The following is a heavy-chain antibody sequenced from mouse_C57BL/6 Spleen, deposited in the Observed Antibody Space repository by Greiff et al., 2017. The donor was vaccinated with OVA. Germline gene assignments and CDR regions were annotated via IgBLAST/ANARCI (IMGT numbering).Heavy chain of an antibody. CDR2: IWSDGST. CDR1: GFSLTSYG. D-gene: IGHD1-1*01. V-gene: IGHV2-6-1*01. Sequence: LQESGPGLVAPSQSLSITCTVSGFSLTSYGVHWVRQPPGKGLEWLVVIWSDGSTTYNSALKSRLSISKDNSKSQVFLKMNSLQTDDTAMYYCARQRIYYYGSNYAMDYWGQGTSVTVSS. J-gene: IGHJ4*01. CDR3: ARQRIYYYGSNYAMDY.